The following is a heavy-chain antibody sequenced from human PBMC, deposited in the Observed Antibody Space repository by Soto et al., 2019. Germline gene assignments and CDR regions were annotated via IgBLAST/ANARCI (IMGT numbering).Heavy chain of an antibody. CDR3: TTDSSVVVVPAAMHSAYYYYGMDV. Sequence: PGGSLRLSCAASGFTFSNAWMNWVRQAPGKGLEWVGRIKSKTDGGTTDYAAPVKGRFTISRDDSKNTLYLQMNSLKTEDTAVYYCTTDSSVVVVPAAMHSAYYYYGMDVWGQGTTVTVS. CDR1: GFTFSNAW. CDR2: IKSKTDGGTT. J-gene: IGHJ6*02. D-gene: IGHD2-2*01. V-gene: IGHV3-15*07.